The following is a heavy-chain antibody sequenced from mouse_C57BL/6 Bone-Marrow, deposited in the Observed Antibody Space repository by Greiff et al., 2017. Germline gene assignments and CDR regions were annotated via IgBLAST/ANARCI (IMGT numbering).Heavy chain of an antibody. CDR3: ASEGYPYWFAY. D-gene: IGHD2-3*01. CDR2: IDPSDSYT. V-gene: IGHV1-50*01. J-gene: IGHJ3*01. CDR1: GYTFTSYW. Sequence: QVQLQQPGAELVKPGASVKLSCKASGYTFTSYWMQWVKQRPGQGLAWIGEIDPSDSYTNYNQKFKGKATLTVDTSSSPAYMQLSSLTSEDSAVYYCASEGYPYWFAYWGQGTLVTVSA.